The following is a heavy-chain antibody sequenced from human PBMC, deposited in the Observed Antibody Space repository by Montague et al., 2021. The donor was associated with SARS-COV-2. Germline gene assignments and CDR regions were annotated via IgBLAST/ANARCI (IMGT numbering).Heavy chain of an antibody. CDR1: GFTFGSYE. J-gene: IGHJ2*01. CDR3: AREKRRITIFGVVIIEYFDL. Sequence: SLRLSCAASGFTFGSYEMNWVRQAPGKGLEWVSYISSSGGTMYYADSVKGRFTISRDNAKNSLYLQMNSLRAEDTAVYYCAREKRRITIFGVVIIEYFDLWGRGTLVTVSS. CDR2: ISSSGGTM. V-gene: IGHV3-48*03. D-gene: IGHD3-3*01.